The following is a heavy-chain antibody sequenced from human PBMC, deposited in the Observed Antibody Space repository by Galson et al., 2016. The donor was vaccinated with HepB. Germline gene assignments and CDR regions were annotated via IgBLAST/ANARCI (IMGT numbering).Heavy chain of an antibody. CDR1: GYSFTSDG. CDR2: FSPYNGNS. V-gene: IGHV1-18*04. Sequence: SVKVSCKASGYSFTSDGISWVRQAPGQGLEWMGWFSPYNGNSSYAQKFQGRVTMTTDTSTSTAYMELRSLRSDDTAVYYCAREGVCSGGSCYSGFDYWGQGTLVTVSS. D-gene: IGHD2-15*01. CDR3: AREGVCSGGSCYSGFDY. J-gene: IGHJ4*02.